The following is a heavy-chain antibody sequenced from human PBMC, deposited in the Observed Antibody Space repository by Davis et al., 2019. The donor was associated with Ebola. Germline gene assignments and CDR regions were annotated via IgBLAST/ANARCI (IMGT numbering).Heavy chain of an antibody. CDR1: GYTFTSYG. J-gene: IGHJ5*02. CDR2: ISAYNGNT. Sequence: AASVKVSCKASGYTFTSYGISWVRQAPGQGLEWMGWISAYNGNTNYAQKLQGRVTMTTDTSTSTAYMELRSLRSDDTAVYYCARAPSYRSSKWDWLDPWGQGTLVTVSS. CDR3: ARAPSYRSSKWDWLDP. V-gene: IGHV1-18*01. D-gene: IGHD1-26*01.